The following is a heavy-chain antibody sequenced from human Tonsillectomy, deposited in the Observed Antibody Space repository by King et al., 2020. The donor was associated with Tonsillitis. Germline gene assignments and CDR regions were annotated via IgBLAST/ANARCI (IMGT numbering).Heavy chain of an antibody. Sequence: QLQESGPGLVKPSETLSLTCNVSGGSIRSNAYYWGWIRQPPGKGLEWIGSIHSSGSTYYNPSLKNRVTISVDTSKNQFFLKLSSVTAADTAVYYCAESDDYGDPTYDYWGQGTLVTVSS. D-gene: IGHD4/OR15-4a*01. V-gene: IGHV4-39*01. J-gene: IGHJ4*02. CDR2: IHSSGST. CDR3: AESDDYGDPTYDY. CDR1: GGSIRSNAYY.